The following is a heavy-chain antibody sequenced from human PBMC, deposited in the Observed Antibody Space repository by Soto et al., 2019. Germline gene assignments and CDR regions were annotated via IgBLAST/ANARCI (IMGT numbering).Heavy chain of an antibody. V-gene: IGHV4-34*01. J-gene: IGHJ4*02. D-gene: IGHD2-2*01. Sequence: QVQLQQWGAGLLKPSETLSLTCAVYGGSFSGYYWSWIRQPPGKGLEWIGEINHSGITNYNPSLKSRVTISVDTSKNQFSLKLSSVTAADTAVYYCARGVKDIVVVPAAQYYFDYWGQGTLVTVSS. CDR3: ARGVKDIVVVPAAQYYFDY. CDR1: GGSFSGYY. CDR2: INHSGIT.